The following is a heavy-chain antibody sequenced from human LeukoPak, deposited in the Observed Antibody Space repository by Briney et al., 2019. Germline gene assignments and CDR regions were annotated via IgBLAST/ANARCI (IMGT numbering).Heavy chain of an antibody. V-gene: IGHV3-21*01. Sequence: GGSLRLSCAASGFTFSSYSMNWVRQAPGKGLEWVSSISSSSSYIYYADSVKGRFTISRDNAKNSLYLQMNSLRAEDTAVYYCAREGEPYYYDSSGYCYYWGQGTLVTVSS. J-gene: IGHJ4*02. CDR3: AREGEPYYYDSSGYCYY. CDR1: GFTFSSYS. CDR2: ISSSSSYI. D-gene: IGHD3-22*01.